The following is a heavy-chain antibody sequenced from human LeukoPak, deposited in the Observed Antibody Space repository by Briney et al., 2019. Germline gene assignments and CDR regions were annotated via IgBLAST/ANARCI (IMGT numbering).Heavy chain of an antibody. CDR3: ARVVGIAAAGLGEY. CDR2: ISSSSSYI. CDR1: GFTFSSYS. J-gene: IGHJ4*02. Sequence: PGGSLRLSCAASGFTFSSYSMNWVRQAPGKGLEGVSSISSSSSYIYYADSVKGRFTISRDNAKNSLYLQMNSLRAEDTAVYYCARVVGIAAAGLGEYWGQGTLVTVSS. D-gene: IGHD6-13*01. V-gene: IGHV3-21*01.